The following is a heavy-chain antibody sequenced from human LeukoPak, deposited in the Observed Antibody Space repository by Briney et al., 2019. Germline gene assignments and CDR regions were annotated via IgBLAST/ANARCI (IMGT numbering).Heavy chain of an antibody. CDR1: GYTFSDYF. CDR2: INPNNGGT. D-gene: IGHD1-1*01. J-gene: IGHJ4*02. V-gene: IGHV1-2*02. Sequence: GASVKVSCKASGYTFSDYFIHWVRQAPGQGLEWMGWINPNNGGTKYAQKFQGRVTMTRDTSISTAYMELTSLRSDDTAVYYCARRGTTPFGYWGQGTLVTVSS. CDR3: ARRGTTPFGY.